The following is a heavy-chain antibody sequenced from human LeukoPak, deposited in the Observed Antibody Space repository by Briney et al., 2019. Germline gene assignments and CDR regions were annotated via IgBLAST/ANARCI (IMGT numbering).Heavy chain of an antibody. J-gene: IGHJ6*03. CDR2: IYSGGST. D-gene: IGHD3-10*01. V-gene: IGHV3-53*01. CDR3: ASGSGSYRTPYYYMDV. Sequence: GGSLRLSCVASGFTVSSNYMSRVRQAPGKGLEWVSVIYSGGSTYYADSVKGRFTISRDNSKNTLYLQMNSLRAEDTAVYYCASGSGSYRTPYYYMDVWGTGATVTVSS. CDR1: GFTVSSNY.